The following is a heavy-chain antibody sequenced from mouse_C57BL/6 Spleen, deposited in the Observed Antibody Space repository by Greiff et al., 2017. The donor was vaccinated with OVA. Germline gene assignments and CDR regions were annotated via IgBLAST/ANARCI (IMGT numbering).Heavy chain of an antibody. CDR3: ARSLLRDYFDY. CDR2: IRNKANGYTT. J-gene: IGHJ2*01. CDR1: GFTFTDYY. V-gene: IGHV7-3*01. D-gene: IGHD1-2*01. Sequence: EVKLVESGGGLVQPGGSLSLSCAASGFTFTDYYMSWVRQPPGKALEWLGFIRNKANGYTTEYSASVKGRFTISRDNSQSILYLQMNDLRAEDSATYYCARSLLRDYFDYWGQGTTLTVSS.